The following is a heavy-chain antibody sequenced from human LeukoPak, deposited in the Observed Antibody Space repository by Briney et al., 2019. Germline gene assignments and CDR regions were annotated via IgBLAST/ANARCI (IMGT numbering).Heavy chain of an antibody. CDR3: ARDRRGIAAAGTDY. J-gene: IGHJ4*02. Sequence: GGSLRLSCAASGFPFSSYSMNWVRQAPGKGLEWVSSISSSSGYIYYADSVKGRFTISRDNAKNSLHLHMNSLRAEDTALYYCARDRRGIAAAGTDYWGQGTLVTVSS. CDR1: GFPFSSYS. V-gene: IGHV3-21*01. D-gene: IGHD6-13*01. CDR2: ISSSSGYI.